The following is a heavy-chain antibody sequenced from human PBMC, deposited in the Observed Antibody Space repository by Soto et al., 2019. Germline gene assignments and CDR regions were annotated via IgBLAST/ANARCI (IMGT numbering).Heavy chain of an antibody. D-gene: IGHD2-21*02. CDR2: ISAYNGNT. J-gene: IGHJ4*02. CDR3: ARASTVATFDY. CDR1: GYTFTIYG. V-gene: IGHV1-18*01. Sequence: ASVKVSCKASGYTFTIYGISCVLQAPLQGLEWMGWISAYNGNTNYAQKLQGRVTMTTDTSTSTAYMELRSLRSDDTAVYYCARASTVATFDYWGQGTLVTVSS.